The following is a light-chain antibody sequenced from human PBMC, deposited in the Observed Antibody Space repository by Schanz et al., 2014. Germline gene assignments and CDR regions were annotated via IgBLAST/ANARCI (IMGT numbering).Light chain of an antibody. V-gene: IGKV3-11*01. CDR3: QQYNNWPPGNT. CDR1: QSVSSN. Sequence: EIVLTQSPGTLSLSPGERATLSCRASQSVSSNLAWYQQKPGQAPRLLIYDASNRATGIPARFSGSGSGTDFTLTISRLEPEDFAVYYCQQYNNWPPGNTFGQGTRLEIK. CDR2: DAS. J-gene: IGKJ5*01.